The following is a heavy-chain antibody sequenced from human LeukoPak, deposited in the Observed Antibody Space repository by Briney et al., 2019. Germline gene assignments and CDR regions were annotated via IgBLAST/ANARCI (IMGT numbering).Heavy chain of an antibody. V-gene: IGHV1-2*02. J-gene: IGHJ4*02. D-gene: IGHD3-16*02. CDR2: INPNSGGT. CDR1: GYTFTGYY. Sequence: ASVKVSCKASGYTFTGYYMHWVRQAPRQGLEWMGWINPNSGGTNYAQKFQGRVTMTRDTSISTAYMELSRLRSDDTAVYYCAGAQYMITFGGVIVMSQGARDYWGQGTLVTVSS. CDR3: AGAQYMITFGGVIVMSQGARDY.